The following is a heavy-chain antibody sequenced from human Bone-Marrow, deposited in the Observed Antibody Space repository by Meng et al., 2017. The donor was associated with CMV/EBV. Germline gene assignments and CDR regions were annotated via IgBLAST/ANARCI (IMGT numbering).Heavy chain of an antibody. CDR2: ISAYNGNT. CDR3: ARDQGDYYYYGMDV. CDR1: GYTFTSYG. V-gene: IGHV1-18*01. Sequence: ASVKVSCKASGYTFTSYGISWVRQAPGQGLEWMGWISAYNGNTNYAQKLQGSVTMTTDTSTSTAYMELRSLRSDDTAVYYCARDQGDYYYYGMDVWGQGTTVTVSS. J-gene: IGHJ6*02.